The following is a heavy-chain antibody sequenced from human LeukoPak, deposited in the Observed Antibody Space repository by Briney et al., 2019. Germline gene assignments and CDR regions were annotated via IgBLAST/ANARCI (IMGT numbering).Heavy chain of an antibody. J-gene: IGHJ6*02. CDR2: IDPSDSYT. CDR1: GCTFTTYW. Sequence: GGSLQISCQGSGCTFTTYWITWVRQMPGKGLEWKGRIDPSDSYTNYSPSFQGHVTISADKSISTAYLQWSSLKASDTAMYYCARLGYCSSRSCYYGMDVWGQGATVTVSS. CDR3: ARLGYCSSRSCYYGMDV. D-gene: IGHD2-2*01. V-gene: IGHV5-10-1*01.